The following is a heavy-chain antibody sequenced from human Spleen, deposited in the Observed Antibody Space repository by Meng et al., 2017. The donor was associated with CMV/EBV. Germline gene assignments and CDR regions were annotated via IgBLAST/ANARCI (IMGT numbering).Heavy chain of an antibody. J-gene: IGHJ5*02. CDR1: GGSVRSGTYY. CDR2: IYYSGSTNYDSGST. D-gene: IGHD2-15*01. CDR3: ARDVGYCSGGTCSDL. V-gene: IGHV4-39*07. Sequence: SETLSLTSTVSGGSVRSGTYYWSWIRQPPGKGLEWIGYIYYSGSTNYDSGSTNYNPSLKSRVTISVDTSKNQFSLKLTSVSAADTAVYYCARDVGYCSGGTCSDLWGQGTLVTVSS.